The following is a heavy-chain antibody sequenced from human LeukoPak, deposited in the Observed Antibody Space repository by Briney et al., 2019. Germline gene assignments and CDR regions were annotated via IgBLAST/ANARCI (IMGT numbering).Heavy chain of an antibody. D-gene: IGHD3-10*01. CDR1: GGSISSGGYY. Sequence: SETLSLTCTVSGGSISSGGYYWSWIRQHPGKGLEWIGYIYYSGSTYYNPSLKSRVTISVDTSKNQFSLKLSSVTAADTAVYYCAREGRSGYHLAYWGQGTLVTVSS. CDR3: AREGRSGYHLAY. J-gene: IGHJ4*02. V-gene: IGHV4-31*03. CDR2: IYYSGST.